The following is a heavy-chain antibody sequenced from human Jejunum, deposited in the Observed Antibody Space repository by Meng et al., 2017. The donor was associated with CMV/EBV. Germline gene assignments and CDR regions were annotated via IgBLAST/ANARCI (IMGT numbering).Heavy chain of an antibody. CDR3: AGSRPGGGACDY. CDR1: AASIKNYN. V-gene: IGHV4-4*07. D-gene: IGHD3-16*01. Sequence: QGRIQQPGPGLWKPSETLSLTCIVSAASIKNYNWNWVRQPAGQGLEWIGLIQVIGHTVYNPSLKSRVTVSLDASKSQFSLTLNSVTAADTATYYCAGSRPGGGACDYWGQGILVTVPS. J-gene: IGHJ4*02. CDR2: IQVIGHT.